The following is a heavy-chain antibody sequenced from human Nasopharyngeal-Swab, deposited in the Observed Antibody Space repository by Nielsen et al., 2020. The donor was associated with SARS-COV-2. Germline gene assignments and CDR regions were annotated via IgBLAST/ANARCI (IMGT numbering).Heavy chain of an antibody. D-gene: IGHD3-10*01. CDR2: IWYDGSNT. CDR1: GFSFSTYG. J-gene: IGHJ3*01. Sequence: GESLKISCAASGFSFSTYGMHWVRQRPVKGLEWLTNIWYDGSNTYYADSVKGRFTVSRDNSKNTLFLEMDSLRAEDTAVYYCARGSSVHAFDVWGQGTEVTVSS. V-gene: IGHV3-33*01. CDR3: ARGSSVHAFDV.